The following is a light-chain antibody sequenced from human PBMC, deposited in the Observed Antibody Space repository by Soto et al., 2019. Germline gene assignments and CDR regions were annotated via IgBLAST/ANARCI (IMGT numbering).Light chain of an antibody. CDR1: SSDVGGYNY. J-gene: IGLJ2*01. Sequence: QSALTQPPSASGSPGQSVTISCTGTSSDVGGYNYVSWYQQHPGKAPKLMIYEVSKRPSGVPDRFSGSKSGNTASLTVSGLQAEDEVDYYCSSYAGSNKVVFGGGTKLTVL. CDR3: SSYAGSNKVV. CDR2: EVS. V-gene: IGLV2-8*01.